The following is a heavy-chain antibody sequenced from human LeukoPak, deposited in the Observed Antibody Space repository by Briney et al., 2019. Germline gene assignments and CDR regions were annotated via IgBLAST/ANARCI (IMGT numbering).Heavy chain of an antibody. Sequence: PSETLSLTCTVSGGSISSSSYYWGWIRQPPGKGLEWIGSIYYSGSTYYNPSLKSRVTMSVDTSKNQFSLKLSSVTAADTAVYYCARGAADSPYYYYYYGMDVWGQGTTVTVSS. CDR2: IYYSGST. J-gene: IGHJ6*02. V-gene: IGHV4-39*07. D-gene: IGHD6-13*01. CDR1: GGSISSSSYY. CDR3: ARGAADSPYYYYYYGMDV.